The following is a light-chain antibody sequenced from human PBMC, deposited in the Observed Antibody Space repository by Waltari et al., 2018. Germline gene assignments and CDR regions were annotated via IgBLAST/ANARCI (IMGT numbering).Light chain of an antibody. J-gene: IGKJ3*01. V-gene: IGKV4-1*01. Sequence: DIVMTQSPDSLAVSLGERATINCKSSQSVLSSSNNKKSLAWYQQKAGPPPKLLFYWASTRGSGFPDRFSGSGSGTDFTLTISSLQAEDVAVYYCHQHYSIPFTFGPGTKVDIK. CDR2: WAS. CDR3: HQHYSIPFT. CDR1: QSVLSSSNNKKS.